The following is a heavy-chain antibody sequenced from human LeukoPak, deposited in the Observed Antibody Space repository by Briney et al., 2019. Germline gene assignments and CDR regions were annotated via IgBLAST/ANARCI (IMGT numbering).Heavy chain of an antibody. CDR1: GFTFSSYG. V-gene: IGHV3-33*01. CDR3: ARAGYGTGWYPGALDY. Sequence: PGGSLRLSCAASGFTFSSYGMHWVRQAPGKGLQWVAVIWFDGSNKYYADSVNGRFTISRDNSKNTLYLQMNSLRVEDTAVYYCARAGYGTGWYPGALDYWGQGTLVTVSS. J-gene: IGHJ4*02. CDR2: IWFDGSNK. D-gene: IGHD6-19*01.